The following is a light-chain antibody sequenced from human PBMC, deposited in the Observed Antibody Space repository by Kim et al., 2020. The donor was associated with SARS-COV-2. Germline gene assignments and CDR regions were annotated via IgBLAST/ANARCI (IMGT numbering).Light chain of an antibody. J-gene: IGLJ3*02. V-gene: IGLV1-51*01. CDR1: SSNNGNNY. CDR2: DNN. CDR3: GTWDDSLSAWV. Sequence: GQKVTISCSGSSSNNGNNYVSWYQHRPGTAPTLLIYDNNERSSGIPDRFSGSKSGTSATLAITGLQTGDEADYYCGTWDDSLSAWVFGGGTQLTVL.